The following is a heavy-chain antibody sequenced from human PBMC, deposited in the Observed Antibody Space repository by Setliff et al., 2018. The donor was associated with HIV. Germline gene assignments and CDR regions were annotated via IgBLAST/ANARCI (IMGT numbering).Heavy chain of an antibody. Sequence: GSLRLSCEASGFIFSNHDFHWVRRAAAKGLEWVAAIGTGGDTYYVDSVKGRFTISRDNAKNTLYLQMNSLRGEDTAVYYCARHSDWYGNDAFDIWGQGTRVTVSS. CDR2: IGTGGDT. D-gene: IGHD6-19*01. V-gene: IGHV3-13*01. J-gene: IGHJ3*02. CDR3: ARHSDWYGNDAFDI. CDR1: GFIFSNHD.